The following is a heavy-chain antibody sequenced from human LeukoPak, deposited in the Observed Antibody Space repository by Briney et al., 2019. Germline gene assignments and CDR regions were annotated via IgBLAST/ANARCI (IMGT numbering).Heavy chain of an antibody. CDR2: INHSGST. Sequence: SETLSLTCAVYGGSFSGYYWSWIRQPPGKGLEWIGEINHSGSTNYNPSLKSRVTISVDTSKNQFSLKLSSVTAADAAVYYCARGHRRLDPWGQGTLVTVSS. J-gene: IGHJ5*02. V-gene: IGHV4-34*01. CDR1: GGSFSGYY. CDR3: ARGHRRLDP.